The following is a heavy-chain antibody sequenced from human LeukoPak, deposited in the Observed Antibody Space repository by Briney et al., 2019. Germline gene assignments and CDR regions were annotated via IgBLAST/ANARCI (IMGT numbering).Heavy chain of an antibody. CDR1: GGSISSSSYY. CDR3: ARHGTAQNWFDP. CDR2: IYYSGST. V-gene: IGHV4-39*01. Sequence: PSETLSLTCTVSGGSISSSSYYWGWIRQPPGKGLEWIGSIYYSGSTYDNPSLKSRVTISVDTSKNQFSLNLSSVTAADTAIYYCARHGTAQNWFDPWGQGTSVTVSS. J-gene: IGHJ5*02. D-gene: IGHD1-26*01.